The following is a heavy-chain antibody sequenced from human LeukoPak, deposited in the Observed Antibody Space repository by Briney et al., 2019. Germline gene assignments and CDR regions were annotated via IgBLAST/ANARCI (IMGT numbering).Heavy chain of an antibody. D-gene: IGHD6-13*01. CDR1: GGSISSYY. J-gene: IGHJ4*02. CDR2: IYYSGST. CDR3: AKIMDSSSWTFDY. V-gene: IGHV4-59*01. Sequence: PSETLSLTCTVSGGSISSYYWSWIRQPPGKGLEWIGYIYYSGSTNYNPSLKSRVTISVDTSKNQFSLKLSSVTAADTAVYYCAKIMDSSSWTFDYWGQGTLVTVSS.